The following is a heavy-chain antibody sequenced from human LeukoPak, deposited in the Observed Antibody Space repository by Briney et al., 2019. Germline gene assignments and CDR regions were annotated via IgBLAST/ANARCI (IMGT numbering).Heavy chain of an antibody. CDR2: IYYRGST. J-gene: IGHJ4*02. CDR1: GGSHRRGGHY. D-gene: IGHD3-10*01. V-gene: IGHV4-31*03. CDR3: ARAYTYYYGSGIDY. Sequence: SETLSLIRTVSGGSHRRGGHYGSWIRQHPGKGLEWIGYIYYRGSTYYNPSLKSRVTISVDTSKNQFSLKLSSVTAADTAVYYCARAYTYYYGSGIDYWGQGTLVTVSS.